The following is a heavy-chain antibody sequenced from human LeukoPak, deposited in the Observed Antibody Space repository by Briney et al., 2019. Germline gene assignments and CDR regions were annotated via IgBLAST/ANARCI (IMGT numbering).Heavy chain of an antibody. CDR3: AKGVWFRPNDAFDI. J-gene: IGHJ3*02. V-gene: IGHV3-9*03. CDR1: GFTFSSYA. CDR2: ISWNSGSI. D-gene: IGHD3-10*01. Sequence: PGGSLRLSCAASGFTFSSYAMHWVRQAPGKGLEWVSGISWNSGSIGYADSVKGRFTISRDNAKNSLYLQMNSLRAEDMALYYCAKGVWFRPNDAFDIWGQGTMVTVSS.